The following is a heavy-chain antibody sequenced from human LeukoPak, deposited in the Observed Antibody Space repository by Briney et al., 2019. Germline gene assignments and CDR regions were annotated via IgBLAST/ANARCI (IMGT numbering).Heavy chain of an antibody. V-gene: IGHV4-59*12. Sequence: SETLSLTCTVSGGSISSYYWSWIRQPPGKGLEWIGYIYYSGSTNYNPSLKSRVTISVDTSKNQFSLKLNSVTAADTAVYYCARDVVAAAGTWDYWGQGTLVTVSS. J-gene: IGHJ4*02. D-gene: IGHD6-13*01. CDR1: GGSISSYY. CDR2: IYYSGST. CDR3: ARDVVAAAGTWDY.